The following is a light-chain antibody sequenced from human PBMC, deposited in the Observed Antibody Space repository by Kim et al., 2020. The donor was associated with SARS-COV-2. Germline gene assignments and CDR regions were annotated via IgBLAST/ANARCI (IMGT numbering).Light chain of an antibody. V-gene: IGKV1-5*03. CDR3: QQNERYPRT. CDR1: QNIGPW. Sequence: ASVGARATITCRASQNIGPWLAWYQQKPGKGPKLLIYKASILENGVPSRCSGSGSGTELTLAISSLQPDDFATYYCQQNERYPRTFGQGTKVDIK. CDR2: KAS. J-gene: IGKJ1*01.